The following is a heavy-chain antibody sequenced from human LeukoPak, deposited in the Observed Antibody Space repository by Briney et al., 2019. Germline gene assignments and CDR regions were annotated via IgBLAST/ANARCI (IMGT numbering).Heavy chain of an antibody. Sequence: PSETLSLTCTVSGYSISSGYYWGWIRQPPGKGLEWIGSIHYSARIYYNPSLKSRLTISPDTSKNQFSLELTSVTAADTAVYYCTREGRSAWASFDPWGQGTLVIVSS. J-gene: IGHJ5*02. CDR1: GYSISSGYY. CDR3: TREGRSAWASFDP. CDR2: IHYSARI. V-gene: IGHV4-38-2*02. D-gene: IGHD1-26*01.